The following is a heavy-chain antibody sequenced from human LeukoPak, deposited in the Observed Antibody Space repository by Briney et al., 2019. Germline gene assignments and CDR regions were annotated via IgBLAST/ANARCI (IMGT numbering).Heavy chain of an antibody. CDR2: IGPAGDT. V-gene: IGHV3-13*01. CDR3: IRDQSAILGLVPVIDY. CDR1: GFTFRAYD. J-gene: IGHJ4*02. Sequence: GGPLRLSCAASGFTFRAYDVHWVRQATGKGLEWVSTIGPAGDTSCPGSVKGRFTISGEKAKTSLFVQMKTLRAGGTALFSCIRDQSAILGLVPVIDYWGQGTLVTVSS. D-gene: IGHD5/OR15-5a*01.